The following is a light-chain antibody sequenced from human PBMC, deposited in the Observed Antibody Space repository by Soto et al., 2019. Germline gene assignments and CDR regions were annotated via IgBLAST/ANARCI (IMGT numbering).Light chain of an antibody. CDR1: QSISRN. V-gene: IGKV3-15*01. CDR3: QRYNNWPPLT. J-gene: IGKJ4*01. CDR2: DAS. Sequence: IVMTQSPATLSVSPGERATLSCRASQSISRNLAWYQQKGVQAPRLLIYDASTRATGTPARFSGSGSVTDVTLTISSLQSEYFAINDCQRYNNWPPLTFGGGTKVEI.